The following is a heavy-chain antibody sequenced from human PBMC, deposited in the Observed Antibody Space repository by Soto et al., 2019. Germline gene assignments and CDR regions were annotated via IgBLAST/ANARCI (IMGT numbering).Heavy chain of an antibody. CDR2: ISGTGGLT. Sequence: EVQLLESGGGLVQPGGSLRLSCAASGFTFSDFAMSWVRQAPGKGLEWVSAISGTGGLTYYADSVKGRFTISRDNSKNTLYLQMNSLRAEDTAVLYCAKGGVGKCSITSCYHFASWGQGTLVTVSS. CDR3: AKGGVGKCSITSCYHFAS. J-gene: IGHJ4*02. D-gene: IGHD2-2*01. CDR1: GFTFSDFA. V-gene: IGHV3-23*01.